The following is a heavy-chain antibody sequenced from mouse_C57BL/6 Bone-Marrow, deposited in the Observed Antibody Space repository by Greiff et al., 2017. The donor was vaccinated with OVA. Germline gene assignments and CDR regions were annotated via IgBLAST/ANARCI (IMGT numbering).Heavy chain of an antibody. CDR3: ASRLGRGYYFDY. J-gene: IGHJ2*01. CDR2: IYPRSGNT. D-gene: IGHD4-1*01. V-gene: IGHV1-81*01. Sequence: VQLQQSGAELARPGASVKLSCKASGYTFTSYGISWVKQRTGQGLEWIGEIYPRSGNTYYNEKFKGKATLTADKSSSTAYMELRSLTSEDSAVYFCASRLGRGYYFDYWGQGTTLKVSS. CDR1: GYTFTSYG.